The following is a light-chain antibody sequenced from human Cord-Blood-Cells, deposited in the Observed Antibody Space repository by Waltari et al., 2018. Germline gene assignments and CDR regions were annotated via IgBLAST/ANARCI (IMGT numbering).Light chain of an antibody. CDR1: QSISSY. CDR2: AAS. Sequence: IQMTQSPSSLSASVGDRVTITCRASQSISSYLNWYQKKTGKAPKLLIYAASSLQRGVPSRFSGSGSGTDFTLTISSLQPEDFATYYFQQSYSTPFTFGPGTKVDIK. J-gene: IGKJ3*01. CDR3: QQSYSTPFT. V-gene: IGKV1-39*01.